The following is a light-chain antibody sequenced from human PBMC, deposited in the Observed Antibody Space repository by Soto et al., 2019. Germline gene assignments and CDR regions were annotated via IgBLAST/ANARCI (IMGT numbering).Light chain of an antibody. CDR3: QQSYSTHPLT. V-gene: IGKV1-39*01. J-gene: IGKJ4*01. Sequence: EIQMTQSPSSLSASVGDRVTITCRASQSISSYLNWYQQKPGKAPKLLIYAASSLQSGVPSRFSGSGSGTDFTLTISSLQPEDFATYYCQQSYSTHPLTFGGGTKVDIK. CDR1: QSISSY. CDR2: AAS.